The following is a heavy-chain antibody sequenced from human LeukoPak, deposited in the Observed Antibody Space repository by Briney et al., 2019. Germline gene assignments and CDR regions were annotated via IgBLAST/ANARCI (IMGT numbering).Heavy chain of an antibody. CDR1: GGSISSYY. Sequence: SETLSLTCTVSGGSISSYYWSWIRQPPGKGLEWIGYIYYSGSTNYNPSLKSRVTISLDTSKNQFSLKLNSVTAADTAVYYCASHYGSGSFYSPFDYWGQGTLVTVSS. CDR2: IYYSGST. CDR3: ASHYGSGSFYSPFDY. J-gene: IGHJ4*02. D-gene: IGHD3-10*01. V-gene: IGHV4-59*01.